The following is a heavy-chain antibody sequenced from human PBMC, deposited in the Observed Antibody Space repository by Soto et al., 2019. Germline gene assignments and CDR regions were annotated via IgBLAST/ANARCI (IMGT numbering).Heavy chain of an antibody. D-gene: IGHD3-3*01. CDR3: ARDLPYLDYDFWSGPKDYYYYYGMDV. Sequence: PGGSLRLSCAASGFTFSSYSMNWVRQAPGKGLEWVSYISSSSSTIYYADSVKGRFTISRDNAKNSLYLQMNSLRDEDTAVYYCARDLPYLDYDFWSGPKDYYYYYGMDVWGQGTTVTVSS. CDR1: GFTFSSYS. CDR2: ISSSSSTI. J-gene: IGHJ6*02. V-gene: IGHV3-48*02.